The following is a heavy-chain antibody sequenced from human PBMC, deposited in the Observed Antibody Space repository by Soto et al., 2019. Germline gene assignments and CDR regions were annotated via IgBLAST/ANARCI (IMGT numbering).Heavy chain of an antibody. V-gene: IGHV3-74*01. Sequence: GGSLRLSCAASGFTFSSYWMHWVRQAPGKGLVCVSRINSDGSSTSYADSVKGRFTISRDNAKNTLYLQMNSLRAEDTAVYYCVLRNWFDPWGQGTLVTVYS. D-gene: IGHD3-16*01. J-gene: IGHJ5*02. CDR3: VLRNWFDP. CDR1: GFTFSSYW. CDR2: INSDGSST.